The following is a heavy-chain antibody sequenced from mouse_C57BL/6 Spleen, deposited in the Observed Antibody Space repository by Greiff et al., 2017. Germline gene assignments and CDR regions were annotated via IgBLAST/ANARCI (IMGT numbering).Heavy chain of an antibody. V-gene: IGHV1-81*01. CDR2: IYPRSGNT. CDR3: ARADSSGYEPYY. J-gene: IGHJ2*01. Sequence: QVQLKESGAELARPGASVKLSCKASGYTFTSYGISWVKQRTGQGLEWIGEIYPRSGNTYYNEKFKGKATLTADKSSSTAYMELRSLTSEDSAVYFCARADSSGYEPYYWGQGTTLTVSS. CDR1: GYTFTSYG. D-gene: IGHD3-2*02.